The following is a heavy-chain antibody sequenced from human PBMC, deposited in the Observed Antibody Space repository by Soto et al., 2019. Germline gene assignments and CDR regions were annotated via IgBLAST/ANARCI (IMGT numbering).Heavy chain of an antibody. Sequence: EVQMVESGGGVVQPGGSLRLSCAASGLTFSSYWMDWVRQAPGKGLEWVSRIKSDGSYTNYADSVKGRFTIFRDSAKNTLNLLMNSLRVEDTAMYYCTSFSAGGGYWGQGTLVTVSS. D-gene: IGHD6-13*01. V-gene: IGHV3-74*01. CDR1: GLTFSSYW. J-gene: IGHJ4*01. CDR3: TSFSAGGGY. CDR2: IKSDGSYT.